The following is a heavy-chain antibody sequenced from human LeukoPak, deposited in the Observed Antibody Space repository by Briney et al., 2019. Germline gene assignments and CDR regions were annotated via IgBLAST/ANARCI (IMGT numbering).Heavy chain of an antibody. CDR1: GFIFSDYY. J-gene: IGHJ4*02. CDR3: ARDRQVHTSVDSVEY. Sequence: GGSLRLSCAASGFIFSDYYMSWIRQVPGKGLEWVSYTSSSGGATYYAGFVKGRFTVSRDNAQNSLSLQMNSLRVVDTAVYYCARDRQVHTSVDSVEYWGQGVLVTVSS. D-gene: IGHD5-12*01. CDR2: TSSSGGAT. V-gene: IGHV3-11*01.